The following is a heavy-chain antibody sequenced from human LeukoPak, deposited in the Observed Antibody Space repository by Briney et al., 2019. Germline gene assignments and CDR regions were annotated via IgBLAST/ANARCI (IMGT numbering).Heavy chain of an antibody. CDR1: GGSLSGHY. J-gene: IGHJ6*03. CDR2: FYYSGST. V-gene: IGHV4-59*11. D-gene: IGHD5-24*01. Sequence: SETLSLTCTVSGGSLSGHYWSWIRQPPGKGLEWIGYFYYSGSTNYNPSLKSRVTISVDTSKNQFSLKLSSVTAADTAVYYCARVDGRDGYNFDYYYYTDVWGKGTTVTVSS. CDR3: ARVDGRDGYNFDYYYYTDV.